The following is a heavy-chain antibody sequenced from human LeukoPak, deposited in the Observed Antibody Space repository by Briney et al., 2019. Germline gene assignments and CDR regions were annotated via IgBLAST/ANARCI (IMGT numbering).Heavy chain of an antibody. J-gene: IGHJ6*04. V-gene: IGHV3-48*03. CDR3: AELGITMIGGV. D-gene: IGHD3-10*02. Sequence: GGALILSCAASGFTFSSYEMNWVRQGPGKGLEGVSYISSSGSTIYYAASVKGRFTISRDNAKTSMYLQMNSLSAEDTAVYYCAELGITMIGGVWGKGATVTISS. CDR2: ISSSGSTI. CDR1: GFTFSSYE.